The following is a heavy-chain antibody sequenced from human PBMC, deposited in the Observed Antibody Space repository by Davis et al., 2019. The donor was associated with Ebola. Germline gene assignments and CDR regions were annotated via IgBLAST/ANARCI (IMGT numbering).Heavy chain of an antibody. CDR2: INTAGDT. CDR3: ARGYYGMDV. J-gene: IGHJ6*02. CDR1: GFTFSSYD. V-gene: IGHV3-13*01. Sequence: GESLKISCAASGFTFSSYDMYWVRQATGKGLEWVSGINTAGDTYYVGSVKGRFTISREDAQKSVYLQMDSLRAGDTAVYYCARGYYGMDVWGQGTTVTVSS.